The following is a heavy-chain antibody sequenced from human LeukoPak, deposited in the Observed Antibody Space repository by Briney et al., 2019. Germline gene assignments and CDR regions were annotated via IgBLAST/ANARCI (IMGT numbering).Heavy chain of an antibody. V-gene: IGHV4-30-4*01. Sequence: SQTLSLTCTVSGGSISSGDYYWSWIRQPPGKGLEWIGYIYYSGSTYYNPSLKSRVTISVDTSKNQFSLKLSSVTAADTAVYYGAGDFLWFGESDEYYGMDVWGKGPRSPSPQ. CDR2: IYYSGST. J-gene: IGHJ6*04. D-gene: IGHD3-10*01. CDR3: AGDFLWFGESDEYYGMDV. CDR1: GGSISSGDYY.